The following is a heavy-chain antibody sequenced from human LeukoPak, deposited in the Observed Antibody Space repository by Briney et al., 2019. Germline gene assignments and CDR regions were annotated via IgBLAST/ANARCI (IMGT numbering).Heavy chain of an antibody. V-gene: IGHV4-39*07. CDR3: ARSLWEPFDY. Sequence: SETLSLNWTVSGGSISSSSYYWGWIRQPPGKGLEWIGSIYYSGSTYYNPSLKSRVTISVDTSKNQFSLKLSSVTAADTAVYYCARSLWEPFDYWGQGTLVTVSS. CDR1: GGSISSSSYY. D-gene: IGHD3-16*01. CDR2: IYYSGST. J-gene: IGHJ4*02.